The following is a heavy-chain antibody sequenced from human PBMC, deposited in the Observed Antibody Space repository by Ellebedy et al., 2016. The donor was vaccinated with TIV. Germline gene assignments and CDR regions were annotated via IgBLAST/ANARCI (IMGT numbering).Heavy chain of an antibody. CDR2: IYPGDSDT. CDR3: ARHGVEFCSGGSCSSDAFDI. CDR1: GYDFTDYW. V-gene: IGHV5-51*01. J-gene: IGHJ3*02. D-gene: IGHD2-15*01. Sequence: GESLKISCKGSGYDFTDYWSGWVRQMPGKGLEWMGIIYPGDSDTRYSPSFQGQVTISADKSISTAFLHRSSLQASDTATYYCARHGVEFCSGGSCSSDAFDIWGQGTLVSVSS.